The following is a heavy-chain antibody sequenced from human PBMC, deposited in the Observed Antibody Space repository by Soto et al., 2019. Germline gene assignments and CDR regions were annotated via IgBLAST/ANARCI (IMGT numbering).Heavy chain of an antibody. J-gene: IGHJ4*02. CDR3: ARSGNSSGYFWGIDY. D-gene: IGHD3-22*01. CDR2: ISSSGSHT. CDR1: GLTFSDYY. Sequence: GGSLRLSCEVSGLTFSDYYMTWIRQAPGKGLEWVSYISSSGSHTNYVDSVKGQFTISRDNAKNSLFLQMNSLRAEDTAVYYCARSGNSSGYFWGIDYWGQGNLVTVSS. V-gene: IGHV3-11*06.